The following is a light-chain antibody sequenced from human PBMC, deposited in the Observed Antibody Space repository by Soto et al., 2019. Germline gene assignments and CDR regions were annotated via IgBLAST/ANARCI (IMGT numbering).Light chain of an antibody. V-gene: IGKV1-5*01. CDR3: QQYKNYSPSS. Sequence: DIEMTQSPSTLSASVGDRVTVTCRASQSIGNLLAWYQQKPGKAPNLLISDASNLVIGVPSRFSGSGSDTAVTLTITSPQPEDFATYYGQQYKNYSPSSFGQGTKLDI. CDR2: DAS. CDR1: QSIGNL. J-gene: IGKJ2*01.